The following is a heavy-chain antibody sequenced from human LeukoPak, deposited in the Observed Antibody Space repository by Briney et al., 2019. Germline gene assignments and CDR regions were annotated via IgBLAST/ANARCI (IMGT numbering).Heavy chain of an antibody. Sequence: GESLKISCTGSGYSFSSYWIAWVRQMPGKGLEWMGIIYPGDSDPRYSPSFQGQVTISADKSISTAYLQWNSLKASDTAMYYCARPSYSSSWLPFDYWGQGTLVTVSS. CDR2: IYPGDSDP. CDR1: GYSFSSYW. CDR3: ARPSYSSSWLPFDY. D-gene: IGHD6-13*01. J-gene: IGHJ4*02. V-gene: IGHV5-51*01.